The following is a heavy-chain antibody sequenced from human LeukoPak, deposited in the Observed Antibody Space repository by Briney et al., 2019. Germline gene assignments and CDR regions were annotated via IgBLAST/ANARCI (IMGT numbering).Heavy chain of an antibody. CDR3: ARERWLVPRANGMDV. V-gene: IGHV3-53*04. Sequence: PGGSLRLSCAASGFTVSSNYMSWVRQAPGKGLEWVSVIYSGGSTYYADSVKGRFTISRHNSKNTLYLQMNSLRAEDTAVYYCARERWLVPRANGMDVWGQGTTVTVSS. D-gene: IGHD6-19*01. J-gene: IGHJ6*02. CDR2: IYSGGST. CDR1: GFTVSSNY.